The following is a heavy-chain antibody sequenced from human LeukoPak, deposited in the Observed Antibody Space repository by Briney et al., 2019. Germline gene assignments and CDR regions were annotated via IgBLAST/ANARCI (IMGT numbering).Heavy chain of an antibody. V-gene: IGHV3-23*01. D-gene: IGHD4/OR15-4a*01. Sequence: GGSLRHSCAASGFTFSSYAMSWVRQAPGKGLEWVSAISGSGGSTYYADSVKGRFTISRDNSKNTLYLQMNSLRAEDTAVYYCANGPVLANFDYWGQGTLVTVSS. CDR3: ANGPVLANFDY. J-gene: IGHJ4*02. CDR2: ISGSGGST. CDR1: GFTFSSYA.